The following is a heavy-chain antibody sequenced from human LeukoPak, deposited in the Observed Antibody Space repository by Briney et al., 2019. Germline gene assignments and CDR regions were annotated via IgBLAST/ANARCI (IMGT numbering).Heavy chain of an antibody. J-gene: IGHJ1*01. CDR2: ISGSGGST. Sequence: GGSLRLSCAASGFTFSSYAMSWVRQAPGKGLEWVSAISGSGGSTYYADSVKGRFTISRDNSKNTLYLQMNSLRAEDTAVYYCAKDSAAAGIAESFQHWGQGTLVTVSS. CDR1: GFTFSSYA. V-gene: IGHV3-23*01. CDR3: AKDSAAAGIAESFQH. D-gene: IGHD6-13*01.